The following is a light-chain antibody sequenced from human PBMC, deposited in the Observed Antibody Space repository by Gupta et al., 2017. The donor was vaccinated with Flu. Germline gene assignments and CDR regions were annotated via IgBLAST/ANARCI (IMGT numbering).Light chain of an antibody. CDR1: QSVSSSY. J-gene: IGKJ1*01. Sequence: EIILTQSPGTLSLSPGERATLSCRASQSVSSSYLAWYQQKPGQAPRLLIYGASSRATGTPDRFSGSESGTDFTLTISRVEPEDLAVYYCQQYGSSPRTFGQGTKVEIK. CDR3: QQYGSSPRT. V-gene: IGKV3-20*01. CDR2: GAS.